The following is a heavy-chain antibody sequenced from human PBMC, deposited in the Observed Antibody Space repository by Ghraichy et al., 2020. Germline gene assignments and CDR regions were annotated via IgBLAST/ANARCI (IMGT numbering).Heavy chain of an antibody. CDR3: ATYAATGYFYP. D-gene: IGHD6-25*01. Sequence: SQTLSLTCTVSGGSLSEYYWSWIRQLPGKGLGWMGYVFHTGSTEYNPSFTSRMTISVDTSKNRISLTLNSVSAADTAVYYCATYAATGYFYPWGRGTFVTVSS. CDR1: GGSLSEYY. J-gene: IGHJ5*02. CDR2: VFHTGST. V-gene: IGHV4-59*01.